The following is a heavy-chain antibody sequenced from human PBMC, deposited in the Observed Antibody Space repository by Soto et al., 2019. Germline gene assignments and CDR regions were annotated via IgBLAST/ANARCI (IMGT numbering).Heavy chain of an antibody. D-gene: IGHD5-12*01. CDR1: GFTFSSYA. J-gene: IGHJ4*02. Sequence: PGGSLRLSCAASGFTFSSYAMSWVRQAPGKGLEWVSAISGSGGSTYYADSVKGRFTISRDNSENTLYLQMNSLRAEDTAVYYCAKDVWLRLETYFDYWGQGTLVTVSS. CDR2: ISGSGGST. CDR3: AKDVWLRLETYFDY. V-gene: IGHV3-23*01.